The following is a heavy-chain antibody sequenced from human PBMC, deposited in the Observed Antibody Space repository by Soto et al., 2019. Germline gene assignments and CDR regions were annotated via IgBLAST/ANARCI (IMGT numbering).Heavy chain of an antibody. Sequence: PGGSLRLCCGASGFTFSSYGMSWGRQGPGKGREWVSAISVSGGSTYYADSVKGRFPISRENSKNTLYLQMNSLRAEDTAVYYCAKASHYCTNGVCYRKFDPWGQGTLVTFSS. CDR3: AKASHYCTNGVCYRKFDP. D-gene: IGHD2-8*01. J-gene: IGHJ5*02. CDR2: ISVSGGST. V-gene: IGHV3-23*01. CDR1: GFTFSSYG.